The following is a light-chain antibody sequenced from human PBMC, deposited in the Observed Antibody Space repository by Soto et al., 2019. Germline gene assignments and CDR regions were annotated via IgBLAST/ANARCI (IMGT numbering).Light chain of an antibody. CDR1: QSVSNNY. Sequence: IVMTQSPATLSVAPGGRVTFSCRASQSVSNNYLAWYQQKPGQAPRLLIYGASTRASDIEGRFSGSGSGTDFTLTISRLEPEDFAVYYCQHYVNSPPYTFGQGTKLEIK. V-gene: IGKV3-20*01. J-gene: IGKJ2*01. CDR2: GAS. CDR3: QHYVNSPPYT.